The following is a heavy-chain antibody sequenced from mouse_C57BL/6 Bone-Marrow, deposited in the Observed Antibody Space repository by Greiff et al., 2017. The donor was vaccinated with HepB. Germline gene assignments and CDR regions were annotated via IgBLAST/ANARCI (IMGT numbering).Heavy chain of an antibody. V-gene: IGHV1-5*01. CDR1: GYTFTSYW. CDR2: IYPGNSDT. Sequence: VQLQQSGTVLARPGASVKMSCKTSGYTFTSYWMHWVKQRPGQGLEWIGAIYPGNSDTSYNQKFKGKAKLTAVTSASTAYMELSSLTNEDSAVYYCTLYYGSSYRDYWGQGTTLTVSS. CDR3: TLYYGSSYRDY. J-gene: IGHJ2*01. D-gene: IGHD1-1*01.